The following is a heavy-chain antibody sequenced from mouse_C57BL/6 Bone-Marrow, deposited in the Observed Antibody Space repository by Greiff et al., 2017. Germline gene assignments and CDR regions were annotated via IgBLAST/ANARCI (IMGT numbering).Heavy chain of an antibody. J-gene: IGHJ4*01. CDR2: ISSGGSYT. CDR3: ARRGPVYAMDY. Sequence: EVKLVESGGDLVKPGGSLKLSCAASGFTFSSYGMSWVRQTPDKRLEWVATISSGGSYTYYPDSVKGRFTISRDNAKNTLYLQMSRLKSEDTAMYYGARRGPVYAMDYWGQGTSVTVSS. CDR1: GFTFSSYG. V-gene: IGHV5-6*02.